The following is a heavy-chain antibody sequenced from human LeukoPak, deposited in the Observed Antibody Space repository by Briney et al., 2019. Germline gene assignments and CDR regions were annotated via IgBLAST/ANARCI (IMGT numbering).Heavy chain of an antibody. CDR1: GDSFSSNTAA. D-gene: IGHD3-10*01. J-gene: IGHJ4*02. CDR2: SYYRTKWYN. Sequence: SQTLTLTCAISGDSFSSNTAAWNWIRQSPARGLVWLGRSYYRTKWYNDYAVTVKSRITINPDTSKNQFSLQLKAVTPEDTAVYFCAREPYYYGSGSYCYFDYWGQGTLVTVSS. CDR3: AREPYYYGSGSYCYFDY. V-gene: IGHV6-1*01.